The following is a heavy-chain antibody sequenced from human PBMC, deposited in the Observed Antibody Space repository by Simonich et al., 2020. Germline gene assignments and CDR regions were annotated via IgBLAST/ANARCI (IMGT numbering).Heavy chain of an antibody. CDR2: INPKSGGT. Sequence: QVQLVQSGAEVKKPGASVKVSCKASGYTFTGSYMHWVRQAPGQGLEGMGWINPKSGGTNYAQKFQGRVTMTRDTSISTAYMELSRLRSDDTAVYYCARVRFEAFDIWGQGTMVTVSS. CDR1: GYTFTGSY. V-gene: IGHV1-2*02. J-gene: IGHJ3*02. CDR3: ARVRFEAFDI.